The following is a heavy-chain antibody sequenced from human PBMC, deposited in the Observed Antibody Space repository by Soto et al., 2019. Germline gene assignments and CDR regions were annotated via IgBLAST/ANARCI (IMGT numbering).Heavy chain of an antibody. J-gene: IGHJ4*02. CDR1: GYTLTELS. D-gene: IGHD2-8*01. CDR2: FDPEDGET. Sequence: QVQLVQSGAEVKKPGASVKVSCKVSGYTLTELSMHWVRQAPGKGPEWMGGFDPEDGETIYAQKFQGRVTMTEDTSTDTAYMELSSLRSEDTAVYYCATGYYCTNGVCYPFDYWGQGTLVTVSS. CDR3: ATGYYCTNGVCYPFDY. V-gene: IGHV1-24*01.